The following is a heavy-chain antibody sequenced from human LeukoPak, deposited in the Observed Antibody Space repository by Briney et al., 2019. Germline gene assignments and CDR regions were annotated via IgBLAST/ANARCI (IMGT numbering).Heavy chain of an antibody. D-gene: IGHD1-1*01. J-gene: IGHJ5*02. CDR2: ISSYSSII. Sequence: PGGSLRLSCAASGFTFSSYEMNWVRQAPGKGLEWVSYISSYSSIIYYADSVKGRFTISRDNAKNSLYLQMNSLRDEDTAVYYCARGGSWNEDWFDPWGQGTLATVSS. V-gene: IGHV3-48*02. CDR3: ARGGSWNEDWFDP. CDR1: GFTFSSYE.